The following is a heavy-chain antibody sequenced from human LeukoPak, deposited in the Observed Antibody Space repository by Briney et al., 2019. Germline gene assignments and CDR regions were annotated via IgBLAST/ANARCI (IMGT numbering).Heavy chain of an antibody. V-gene: IGHV4-39*02. CDR1: GGSITTTNYY. J-gene: IGHJ4*01. CDR3: ARDTVPTRNATEQKTGTYY. CDR2: VYYRGNT. Sequence: SETLSLTCTVSGGSITTTNYYWAWIRQPPGEGLQWIGSVYYRGNTYSNPSLESRITMSVDTSKNQFSLRLTSVTAADTALYYCARDTVPTRNATEQKTGTYYWGLGTLVTVSS. D-gene: IGHD7-27*01.